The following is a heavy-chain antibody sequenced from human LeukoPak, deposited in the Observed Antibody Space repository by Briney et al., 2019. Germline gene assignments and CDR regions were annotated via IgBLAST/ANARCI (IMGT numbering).Heavy chain of an antibody. CDR1: GFTFSSSE. V-gene: IGHV3-48*03. Sequence: PGGSLRLSCAASGFTFSSSEMNWVRQAPGKGLEWVSYISSSAGTRYYADSVKGRFTISRDNAKNTLYLQMNSLRAEDTAVYYCARGRDWFDPWGQGTLVTVSS. CDR2: ISSSAGTR. CDR3: ARGRDWFDP. J-gene: IGHJ5*02.